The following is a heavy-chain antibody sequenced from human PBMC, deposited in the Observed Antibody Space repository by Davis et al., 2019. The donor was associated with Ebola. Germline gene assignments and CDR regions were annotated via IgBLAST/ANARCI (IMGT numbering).Heavy chain of an antibody. CDR3: AGSIAVAAIYDY. CDR2: IGGIDGNK. D-gene: IGHD6-13*01. J-gene: IGHJ4*02. Sequence: GESLKISCAASGFTFSIYAMTWVRQAPGKGLEWVSTIGGIDGNKYYADSVKGRVTISRDNSKNTLFLQMNSLRAEDTAVYYCAGSIAVAAIYDYWGQGTLVTVSS. CDR1: GFTFSIYA. V-gene: IGHV3-23*01.